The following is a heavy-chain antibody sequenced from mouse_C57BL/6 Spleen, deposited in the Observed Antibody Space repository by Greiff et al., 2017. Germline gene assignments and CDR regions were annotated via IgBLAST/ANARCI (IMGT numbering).Heavy chain of an antibody. CDR3: ARKSNWYFDV. CDR2: INPNNGGT. V-gene: IGHV1-18*01. CDR1: GYTFTDYN. J-gene: IGHJ1*03. Sequence: VQLQQSGPELVKPGASVKIPCKASGYTFTDYNMDWVKQSHGKSLEWIGDINPNNGGTIYNQKFKGKATLTVDKSSSTAYMELRSLTSEDTAVYYCARKSNWYFDVWGTGTTVTVSS.